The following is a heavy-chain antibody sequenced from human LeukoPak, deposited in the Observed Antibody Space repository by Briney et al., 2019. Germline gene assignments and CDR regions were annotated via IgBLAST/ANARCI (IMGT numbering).Heavy chain of an antibody. CDR2: IKPDGSEK. V-gene: IGHV3-7*04. CDR1: GFTFSSYW. Sequence: GGSLRLSCAASGFTFSSYWMNWVRQAPGKGLEWVVNIKPDGSEKYYVDSVKGRFTVSRDNAKNSLYLEMNSLTAEDTAVYYCARGSAWSRHWGQGTLVSVSS. CDR3: ARGSAWSRH. D-gene: IGHD3-3*01. J-gene: IGHJ4*02.